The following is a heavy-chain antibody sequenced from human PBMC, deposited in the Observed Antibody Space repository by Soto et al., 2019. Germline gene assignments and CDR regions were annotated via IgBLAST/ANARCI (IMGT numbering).Heavy chain of an antibody. Sequence: QVQLQQWGAGLLKPSETLSLTCAVYGGSFSPFYWSWIRQPPGKGLEWIGEINHSGSTNYNPSLKSRVTISVDTSKNQFSLRLRSVTAADTAMYYCARGRDYCGQGTLVTVSS. V-gene: IGHV4-34*01. J-gene: IGHJ4*02. CDR2: INHSGST. CDR1: GGSFSPFY. CDR3: ARGRDY.